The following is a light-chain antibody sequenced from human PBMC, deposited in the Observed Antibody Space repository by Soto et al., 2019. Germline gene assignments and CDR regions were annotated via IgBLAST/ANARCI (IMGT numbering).Light chain of an antibody. CDR1: QSVLYSTNNKNY. J-gene: IGKJ4*01. CDR3: QQDYITPLT. V-gene: IGKV4-1*01. CDR2: WTT. Sequence: DIVMTQSPDSLAVSLGERATINCKSSQSVLYSTNNKNYLAWYQQKPGQPPKLLIYWTTTRESGVPDRFSGSGSETDFTLTISSLQAEDVAVYYCQQDYITPLTFGGGTKVEIK.